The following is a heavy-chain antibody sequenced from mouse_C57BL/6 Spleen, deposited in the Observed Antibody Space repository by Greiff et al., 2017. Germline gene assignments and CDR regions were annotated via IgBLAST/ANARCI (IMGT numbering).Heavy chain of an antibody. CDR2: IYPGSGST. Sequence: QVQLQQPGAELVKPGASVKMSCKASGYTFTSYWITWVKQRPGQGLEWIGDIYPGSGSTNYNEKFKSKATLTVDTSSSTAYMQLSSLTSEDSAVYYCVIYYGNYEYVDVWGTGTTVTVSS. D-gene: IGHD2-1*01. J-gene: IGHJ1*03. V-gene: IGHV1-55*01. CDR1: GYTFTSYW. CDR3: VIYYGNYEYVDV.